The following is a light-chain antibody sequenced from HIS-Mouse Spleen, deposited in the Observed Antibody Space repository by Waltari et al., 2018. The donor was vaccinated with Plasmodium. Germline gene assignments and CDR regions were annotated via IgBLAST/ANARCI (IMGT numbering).Light chain of an antibody. J-gene: IGLJ2*01. Sequence: SYELTQPPSVSVSPGQTASIPCSGDKLGDKYACWYQQKPGQSPVLVIYQDTKRPSGIPERFSGSNSGNPATLTISGTQAMDEADYYCQAWDSSTVVFGGGTKLTVL. V-gene: IGLV3-1*01. CDR1: KLGDKY. CDR2: QDT. CDR3: QAWDSSTVV.